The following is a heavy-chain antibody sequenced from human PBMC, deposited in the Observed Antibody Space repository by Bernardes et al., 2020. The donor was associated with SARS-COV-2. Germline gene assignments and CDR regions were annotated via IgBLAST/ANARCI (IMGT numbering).Heavy chain of an antibody. Sequence: SEPLSLTCTVSGGSINSYYWSWIRRPAGKGLEWIGRIYTSGSTNYNPSLKSRVTMSVDMSKNQFSLRLSSVTAADTAVYYCARVVPYTTSSYYFDYWGQGTLVTVSS. V-gene: IGHV4-4*07. D-gene: IGHD6-6*01. CDR2: IYTSGST. CDR3: ARVVPYTTSSYYFDY. J-gene: IGHJ4*02. CDR1: GGSINSYY.